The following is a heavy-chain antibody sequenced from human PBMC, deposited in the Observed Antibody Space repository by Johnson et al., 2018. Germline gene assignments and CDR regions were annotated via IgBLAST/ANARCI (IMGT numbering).Heavy chain of an antibody. CDR1: GFTFGDYA. V-gene: IGHV3-49*05. Sequence: VQLVESGGGLVKPGRSLRLSCTASGFTFGDYAMSWFRQAPGKGLEWVCFIRSKVSGGAAEYAASVKGRFTISRGDSKSIAYRQMNSLKTEEPAMYYCTRDPSGRQVWEDGFEAWGHGTMVTVSS. D-gene: IGHD3-10*01. J-gene: IGHJ3*01. CDR3: TRDPSGRQVWEDGFEA. CDR2: IRSKVSGGAA.